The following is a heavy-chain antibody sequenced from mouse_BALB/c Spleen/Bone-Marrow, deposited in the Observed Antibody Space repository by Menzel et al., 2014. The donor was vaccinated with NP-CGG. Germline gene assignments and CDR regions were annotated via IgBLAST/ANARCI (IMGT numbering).Heavy chain of an antibody. D-gene: IGHD1-1*01. CDR1: GFTFSSFG. Sequence: EVQVVESGRGLVQPGGSRKLSCAASGFTFSSFGMHWVRQAPEKGLEWVAYISSGSSTIYYGDTVMGRFTISRDNPKNTLFLQMTSLRSEDTATYYCVRSGSSSGYFDYWGQGTTLTVSS. J-gene: IGHJ2*01. CDR3: VRSGSSSGYFDY. V-gene: IGHV5-17*02. CDR2: ISSGSSTI.